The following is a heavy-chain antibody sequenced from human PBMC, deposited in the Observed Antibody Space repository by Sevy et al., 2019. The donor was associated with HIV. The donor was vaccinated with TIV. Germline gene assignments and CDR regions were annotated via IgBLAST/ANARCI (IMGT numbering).Heavy chain of an antibody. CDR3: AKVGRGRYYDSSGYLSFLDY. Sequence: GGSLRLSCAASGFTFGSYGMHWVRQAPGKGLEWVAVISYDGSNKYYADSVKGRFTNSRANSKTTLYLQMNSLRAEDKAVYYCAKVGRGRYYDSSGYLSFLDYWGQGTLVTVSS. D-gene: IGHD3-22*01. V-gene: IGHV3-30*18. CDR1: GFTFGSYG. CDR2: ISYDGSNK. J-gene: IGHJ4*02.